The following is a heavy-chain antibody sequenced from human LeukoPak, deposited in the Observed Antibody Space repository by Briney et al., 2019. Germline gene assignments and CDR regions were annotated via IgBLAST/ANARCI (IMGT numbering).Heavy chain of an antibody. V-gene: IGHV1-18*01. CDR3: ARSYGDYYFDY. J-gene: IGHJ4*02. D-gene: IGHD4-17*01. CDR1: GGTFSSYA. Sequence: ASVKVSCKASGGTFSSYAISWVRQAPGQGLEWMGWISAYNGNTNYAQKLQGRVTMTTDTSTSTAYMELRSLRSDDTAVYYCARSYGDYYFDYWGQGTLVTVSS. CDR2: ISAYNGNT.